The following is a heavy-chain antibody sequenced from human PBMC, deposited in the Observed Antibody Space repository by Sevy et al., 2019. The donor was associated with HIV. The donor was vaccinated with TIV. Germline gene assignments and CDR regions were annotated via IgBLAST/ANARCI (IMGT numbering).Heavy chain of an antibody. CDR1: GFTFSSYA. CDR2: ISYDGRNK. CDR3: ARVGVSYCTDDCYHRFDY. Sequence: GESLKISCLASGFTFSSYALLWVRQAPGKGLEWVSLISYDGRNKYYSDSVKGRFAISRDESKTTLFLQMESLRTEDTAIYYCARVGVSYCTDDCYHRFDYWGRGTLVTVSS. D-gene: IGHD2-21*02. J-gene: IGHJ4*02. V-gene: IGHV3-30*09.